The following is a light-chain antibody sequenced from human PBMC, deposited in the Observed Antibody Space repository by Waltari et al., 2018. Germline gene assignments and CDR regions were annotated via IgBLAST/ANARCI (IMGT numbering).Light chain of an antibody. Sequence: DIQMTQSPSSVSASVGDRVTITCRASQCISSRLAWYQQTPGKAPKLLIYGASNLQSGVPSRFSGSGSGTYFTLTINSLQPEDFATYYCQQTNDFPRVTFGQGTRLEIK. CDR1: QCISSR. J-gene: IGKJ5*01. CDR2: GAS. CDR3: QQTNDFPRVT. V-gene: IGKV1D-12*01.